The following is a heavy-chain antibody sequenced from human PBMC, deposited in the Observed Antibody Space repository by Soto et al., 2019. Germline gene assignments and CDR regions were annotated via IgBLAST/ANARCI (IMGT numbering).Heavy chain of an antibody. CDR3: AGGPDSSGFYLFYY. D-gene: IGHD3-22*01. V-gene: IGHV1-69*01. CDR1: RGAFSNYA. J-gene: IGHJ4*02. CDR2: IIPILART. Sequence: QVQLVQSGAEVKKPGSSVKVSCQASRGAFSNYAISWVRQAPGQGPEWMGGIIPILARTSYAQKFQGRVTITADESTRTACMNLSSLSSDDTAVYYCAGGPDSSGFYLFYYWGQGTLVTVSS.